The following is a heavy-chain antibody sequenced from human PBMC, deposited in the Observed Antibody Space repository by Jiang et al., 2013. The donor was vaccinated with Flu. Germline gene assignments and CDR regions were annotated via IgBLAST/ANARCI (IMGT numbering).Heavy chain of an antibody. CDR2: IYSGGST. J-gene: IGHJ4*02. D-gene: IGHD6-13*01. Sequence: VQLVESGPGLVQPSQTLSLTCTVSGGSITSGGYYWNWFRQHPGKGLEWIGYIYSGGSTFYSPSLKSPASISLDTSKNHFSLILTSVTAADTAVYYCARGSSWSTYWGQGTLVTVSS. CDR1: GGSITSGGYY. V-gene: IGHV4-31*01. CDR3: ARGSSWSTY.